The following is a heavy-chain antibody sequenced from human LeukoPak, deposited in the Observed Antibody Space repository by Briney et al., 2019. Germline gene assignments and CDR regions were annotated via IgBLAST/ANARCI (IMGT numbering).Heavy chain of an antibody. Sequence: ASVKVSCKAFGYIFSNFYINWVRQAPGQGLEWMGTLNPGSGSTYYPQNFQGRVSMTRDMSTNTVYMELSSLRPEDTAIFYCARGGYHYDSSGYRDAFDMWGQGTLVAVSS. J-gene: IGHJ3*02. CDR1: GYIFSNFY. CDR3: ARGGYHYDSSGYRDAFDM. D-gene: IGHD3-22*01. CDR2: LNPGSGST. V-gene: IGHV1-46*01.